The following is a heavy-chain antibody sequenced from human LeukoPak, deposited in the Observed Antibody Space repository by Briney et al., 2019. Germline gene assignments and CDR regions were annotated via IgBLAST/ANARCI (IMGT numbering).Heavy chain of an antibody. D-gene: IGHD4-17*01. CDR1: GGSFSGYY. CDR3: ASFPHGDYWCYP. Sequence: SETLSLTCALYGGSFSGYYWTWIRQPPGKGLEWIGEINHSGSTNYNPSLKSRVTISVDTSKNQFSLKLSSVTAADTAVYYCASFPHGDYWCYPWGQGTLVTVSS. J-gene: IGHJ5*02. CDR2: INHSGST. V-gene: IGHV4-34*01.